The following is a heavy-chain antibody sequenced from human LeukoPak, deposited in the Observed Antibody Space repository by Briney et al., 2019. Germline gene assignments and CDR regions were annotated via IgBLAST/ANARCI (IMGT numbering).Heavy chain of an antibody. Sequence: APVKVSCKASGYTFTSYGISWVLQAPGQGLEWMGWISAYNGNTNYAQKLQGRVTMTTDTSTSTAYMELRSLRSDDTAVYYCARDNFWSGYPFYYYYYYMDVWGKGTTVTVSS. J-gene: IGHJ6*03. V-gene: IGHV1-18*01. CDR1: GYTFTSYG. D-gene: IGHD3-3*01. CDR3: ARDNFWSGYPFYYYYYYMDV. CDR2: ISAYNGNT.